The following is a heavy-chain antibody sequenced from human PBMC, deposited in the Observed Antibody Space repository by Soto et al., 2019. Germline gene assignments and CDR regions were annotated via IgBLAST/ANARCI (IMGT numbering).Heavy chain of an antibody. Sequence: QVQLVQSGAEVKKPGSSVKVSCKASGGTFSSYAISWVRQAPGQGLEWMGGIIPIFSTANYAQKFQGRVTITADESTSTAYMELSSLRSEDTAVYYCAGTYCSGGSCYFNWFDPWGQGTLVTVSS. CDR1: GGTFSSYA. CDR3: AGTYCSGGSCYFNWFDP. CDR2: IIPIFSTA. D-gene: IGHD2-15*01. V-gene: IGHV1-69*01. J-gene: IGHJ5*02.